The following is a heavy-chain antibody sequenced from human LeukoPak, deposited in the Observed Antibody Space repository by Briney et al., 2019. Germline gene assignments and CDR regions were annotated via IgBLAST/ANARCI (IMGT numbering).Heavy chain of an antibody. D-gene: IGHD6-13*01. CDR2: VYYSGST. V-gene: IGHV4-59*08. CDR3: ARRDSSSSWYFDL. CDR1: GASISSYY. J-gene: IGHJ2*01. Sequence: NPSETLSLTCTVSGASISSYYWSWIRQPPGKGLEWIGYVYYSGSTNYNPSLKSRVTISVDTSKSQFSLKLNSVTAADTAVYYCARRDSSSSWYFDLWGRGALVTVSS.